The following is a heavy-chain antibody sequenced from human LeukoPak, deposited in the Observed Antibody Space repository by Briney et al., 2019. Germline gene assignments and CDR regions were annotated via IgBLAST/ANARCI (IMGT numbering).Heavy chain of an antibody. V-gene: IGHV3-23*01. Sequence: GGSLRLSCAASGFTFSSYGMHWVRQAPGKGLEWVSAISGSGGSTYYADSVKGRFTISRDNSKNMLYLQMNSLRAEDTAVYYCAKDEEVGATTFDYWGQGTLVTVSS. CDR2: ISGSGGST. D-gene: IGHD1-26*01. J-gene: IGHJ4*02. CDR3: AKDEEVGATTFDY. CDR1: GFTFSSYG.